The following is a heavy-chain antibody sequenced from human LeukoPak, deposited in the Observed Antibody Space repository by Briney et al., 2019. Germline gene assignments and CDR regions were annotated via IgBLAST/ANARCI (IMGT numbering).Heavy chain of an antibody. D-gene: IGHD5-18*01. CDR2: ISAYNGNT. Sequence: ASVKVSCKASGYTFTSYGISWVRQAPGQGLEWMGWISAYNGNTNYAQKFQGRVTMTRNTSISTAYMELSSLRSEDTAVYYCARYSYGSYYYYYMDVWGKGTTVTVSS. J-gene: IGHJ6*03. CDR1: GYTFTSYG. V-gene: IGHV1-18*01. CDR3: ARYSYGSYYYYYMDV.